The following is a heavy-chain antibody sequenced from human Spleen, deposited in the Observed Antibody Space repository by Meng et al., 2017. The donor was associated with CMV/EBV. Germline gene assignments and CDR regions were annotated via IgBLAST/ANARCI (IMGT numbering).Heavy chain of an antibody. D-gene: IGHD3-16*01. CDR2: IYSGGSST. Sequence: GESLKISCAASGFTFSGYAMSWVRQAPGKGLEWVSVIYSGGSSTYYADSVKGRFTISRDDSKNTLFLQLNSLRAEDTAVYYCAKERGLRGVDYWGQGTLVTVSS. V-gene: IGHV3-23*03. CDR3: AKERGLRGVDY. J-gene: IGHJ4*02. CDR1: GFTFSGYA.